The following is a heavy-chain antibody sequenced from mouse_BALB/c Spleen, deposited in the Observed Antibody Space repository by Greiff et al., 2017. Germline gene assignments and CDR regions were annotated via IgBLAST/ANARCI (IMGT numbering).Heavy chain of an antibody. Sequence: VQLQQSGPELVKPGASVKISCKASGYSFTGYYMHWVKQSHVKSLEWIGRINPYNGATSYNQNFKDKASLTVDKSSSTAYMQLSSLKSEDSAVYFCARDDGYYYWGQGTTLTVSS. D-gene: IGHD2-3*01. CDR2: INPYNGAT. CDR1: GYSFTGYY. J-gene: IGHJ2*01. V-gene: IGHV1-31*01. CDR3: ARDDGYYY.